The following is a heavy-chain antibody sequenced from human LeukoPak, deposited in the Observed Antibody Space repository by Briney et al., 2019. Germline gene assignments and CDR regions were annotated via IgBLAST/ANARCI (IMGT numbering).Heavy chain of an antibody. CDR3: VKDIMGSTDYYYGLDV. CDR2: ISSNGGST. D-gene: IGHD3-10*01. J-gene: IGHJ6*02. V-gene: IGHV3-64D*09. CDR1: GFSFSNYD. Sequence: PGGSLRLSCSASGFSFSNYDMHWVRQAPGKGLEYVSAISSNGGSTYYADSVKGRLTISRDNSKNTLYLHMSSLRPEETAVYFCVKDIMGSTDYYYGLDVWGQGTTVTVSS.